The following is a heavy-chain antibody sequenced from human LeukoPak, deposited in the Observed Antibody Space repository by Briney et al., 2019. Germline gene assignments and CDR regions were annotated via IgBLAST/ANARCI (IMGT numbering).Heavy chain of an antibody. J-gene: IGHJ4*02. Sequence: GESLKISCKVSGYNFNNYWIAWVRQMPGRGLEWMGIIYRGDSDTRYSPPFQGQVTITVDTSIRTAYLQWSSLKAADSAVYFCARSKYDYIWGSDKFFDFWGQGTLVTVSS. CDR2: IYRGDSDT. D-gene: IGHD3-16*01. CDR1: GYNFNNYW. CDR3: ARSKYDYIWGSDKFFDF. V-gene: IGHV5-51*01.